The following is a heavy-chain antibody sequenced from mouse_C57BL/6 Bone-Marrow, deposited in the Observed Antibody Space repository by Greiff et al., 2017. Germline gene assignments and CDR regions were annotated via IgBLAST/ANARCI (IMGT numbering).Heavy chain of an antibody. CDR1: GYTFTDYD. CDR3: TSYYPLMDY. CDR2: IDPENGGT. Sequence: VQLQESGAELVRPGASVTLSCKASGYTFTDYDMHWVKQTPVHGLEWIGAIDPENGGTAYNQKFKGKAILTADKSSSTAYMELLSLTSEDSAVYDCTSYYPLMDYWGQGTSVTVSS. J-gene: IGHJ4*01. D-gene: IGHD1-1*01. V-gene: IGHV1-15*01.